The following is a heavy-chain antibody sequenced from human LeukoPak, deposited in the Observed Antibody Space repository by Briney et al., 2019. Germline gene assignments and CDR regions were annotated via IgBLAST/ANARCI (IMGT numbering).Heavy chain of an antibody. Sequence: KPGGSLRLSCAASGFTFSSYSMNWVRQAPGKGLEWVSSISSSSSYIYYADSVKGRFTISRDNAKNSLYLQMNSLRAEDTAVYYCARGLPYTIAAAGDRFDYWGQGTLVTVSS. CDR1: GFTFSSYS. D-gene: IGHD6-13*01. J-gene: IGHJ4*02. CDR3: ARGLPYTIAAAGDRFDY. V-gene: IGHV3-21*01. CDR2: ISSSSSYI.